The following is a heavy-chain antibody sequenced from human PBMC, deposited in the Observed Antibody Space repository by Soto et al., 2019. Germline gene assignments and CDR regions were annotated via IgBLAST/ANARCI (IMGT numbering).Heavy chain of an antibody. J-gene: IGHJ5*02. CDR3: ARSSGGNFGIIIEGTNWFAP. D-gene: IGHD1-26*01. V-gene: IGHV1-46*01. CDR2: INPHGGST. Sequence: GSVKVSCKAPRDTFTSYYINWGRQAPRQGLEWMGVINPHGGSTAYAQKFKGRVTLTRDTSASTVYMEVSSLTSEDTAMYYCARSSGGNFGIIIEGTNWFAPWGQGTLVTVS. CDR1: RDTFTSYY.